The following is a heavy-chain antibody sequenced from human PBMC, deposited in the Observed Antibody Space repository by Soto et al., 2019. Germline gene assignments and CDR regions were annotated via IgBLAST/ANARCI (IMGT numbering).Heavy chain of an antibody. J-gene: IGHJ4*02. D-gene: IGHD2-15*01. V-gene: IGHV4-4*07. Sequence: PSETLSLTCTVPGGSMNAHFWSWIRQSAGKGLEWIGHIYISGTTMYNPSLKSRVTMSVDPPKNQLSLKLTSVTAADTAVYYCARINGGSPDFWGQGTLVTVSS. CDR1: GGSMNAHF. CDR3: ARINGGSPDF. CDR2: IYISGTT.